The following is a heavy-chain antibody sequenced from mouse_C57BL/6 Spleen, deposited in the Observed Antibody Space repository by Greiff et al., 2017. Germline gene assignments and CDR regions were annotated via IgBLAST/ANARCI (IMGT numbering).Heavy chain of an antibody. J-gene: IGHJ3*01. CDR3: ATIYYDYEGWFAY. Sequence: QSGPELVKPGASVKISCKASGYAFSSSWMNWVKQRPGKGLEWIGRIYPGDGDTNYNGKFKGKATLTADKSSSTAYMQLSSLTSEDSAVYFCATIYYDYEGWFAYWGQGTLVTVSA. CDR2: IYPGDGDT. CDR1: GYAFSSSW. D-gene: IGHD2-4*01. V-gene: IGHV1-82*01.